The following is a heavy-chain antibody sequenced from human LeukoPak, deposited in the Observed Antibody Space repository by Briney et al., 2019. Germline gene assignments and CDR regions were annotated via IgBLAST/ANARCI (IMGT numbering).Heavy chain of an antibody. D-gene: IGHD2-15*01. J-gene: IGHJ4*02. CDR3: ARDVSVVVPSGYFDS. Sequence: PGGSLRLSCAASGFTFSSYGMHWVRQAPGKGLEWLAVTWYDGSYKYYADSVKGRFTISRGNSKNTLYLQTNSLRAEDTAVYYCARDVSVVVPSGYFDSWGQGTLVTVSS. V-gene: IGHV3-33*01. CDR2: TWYDGSYK. CDR1: GFTFSSYG.